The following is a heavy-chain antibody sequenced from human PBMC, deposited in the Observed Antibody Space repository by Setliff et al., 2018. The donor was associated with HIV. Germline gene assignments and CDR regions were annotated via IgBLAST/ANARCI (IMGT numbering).Heavy chain of an antibody. J-gene: IGHJ4*02. CDR3: AKDPRAAVATICDY. V-gene: IGHV3-33*06. CDR2: IWADEITK. CDR1: GFTFSSYG. D-gene: IGHD5-12*01. Sequence: GGSLRLSCAASGFTFSSYGMHWVRQAPGKGLEWVAMIWADEITKFYADSVKGRFTISRDNSKNTLYLQMNSLRAEDTAVYYCAKDPRAAVATICDYWGQGTLVTVSS.